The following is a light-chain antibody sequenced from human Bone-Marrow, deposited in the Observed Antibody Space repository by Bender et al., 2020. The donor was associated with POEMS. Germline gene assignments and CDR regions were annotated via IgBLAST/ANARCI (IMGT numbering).Light chain of an antibody. Sequence: SYVLTQPPSVSVAPGKTARITCGGNNIGSKSVHWYQQKPGQAPVLVVYDDSDRPSGIPERFSGSNSGNTATLTISGTQALDEADYYCQAWDRSTAKVFGGGTKLTVL. CDR3: QAWDRSTAKV. CDR1: NIGSKS. CDR2: DDS. V-gene: IGLV3-21*03. J-gene: IGLJ2*01.